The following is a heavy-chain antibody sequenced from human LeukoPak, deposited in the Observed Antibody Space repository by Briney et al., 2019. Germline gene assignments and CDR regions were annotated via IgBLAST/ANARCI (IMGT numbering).Heavy chain of an antibody. CDR3: AARAAGWQQLPEGYYFVY. J-gene: IGHJ4*01. CDR2: IYYSAST. Sequence: SETLSLTCTVAGGSISSTYWSWIRQPPGKGLEWIGDIYYSASTNYNPSLKSRFTISVDTAKNQFSLKLISETAADTAVYYCAARAAGWQQLPEGYYFVYWGPGIL. D-gene: IGHD6-13*01. CDR1: GGSISSTY. V-gene: IGHV4-59*08.